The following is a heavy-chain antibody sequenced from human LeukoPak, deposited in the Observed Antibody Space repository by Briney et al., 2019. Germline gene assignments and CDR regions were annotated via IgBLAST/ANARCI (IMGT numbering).Heavy chain of an antibody. V-gene: IGHV1-8*02. CDR2: MNPNSGNT. Sequence: ASVKVSCKASGYTFTSYDINWVRQATGQGLEWMGWMNPNSGNTGYAQKLQGRVTMTTDTSTSTAYMELRSLRSDDTAVYYCARDKIRGSYGSIAAAGTQGWFDPWGQGTLVTVSS. J-gene: IGHJ5*02. CDR3: ARDKIRGSYGSIAAAGTQGWFDP. D-gene: IGHD6-13*01. CDR1: GYTFTSYD.